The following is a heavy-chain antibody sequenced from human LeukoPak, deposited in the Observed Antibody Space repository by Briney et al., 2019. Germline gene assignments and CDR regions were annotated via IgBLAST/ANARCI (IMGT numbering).Heavy chain of an antibody. CDR1: GFTFSSYG. Sequence: GGSLRLSCAASGFTFSSYGMHWVRQAPGKGLEWVAFIRYDGSNKYYADSVKGRFTISRDNSKNTLYLQMNSLRAEDTAVYYCAREGGYDWRGDYDYWGQGTLVTVSS. J-gene: IGHJ4*02. CDR3: AREGGYDWRGDYDY. D-gene: IGHD5-12*01. CDR2: IRYDGSNK. V-gene: IGHV3-30*02.